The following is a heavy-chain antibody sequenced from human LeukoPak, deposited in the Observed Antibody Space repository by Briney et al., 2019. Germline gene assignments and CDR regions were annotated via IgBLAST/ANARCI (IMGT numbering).Heavy chain of an antibody. V-gene: IGHV1-18*01. CDR1: GYTFTSYG. D-gene: IGHD6-19*01. CDR3: ARDGGLQYSSGWTGVY. Sequence: ASVKVSCKASGYTFTSYGISWVRQAPGQGLEWMGWISAYNGNTNYAQKLQGRVTMTTDTSTSTAYMELRSLRSDDTAVYYCARDGGLQYSSGWTGVYWGQGTLVTVSS. CDR2: ISAYNGNT. J-gene: IGHJ4*02.